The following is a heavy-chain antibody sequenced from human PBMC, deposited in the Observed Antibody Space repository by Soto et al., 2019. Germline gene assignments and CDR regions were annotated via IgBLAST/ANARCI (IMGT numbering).Heavy chain of an antibody. CDR1: GFTFNSYT. J-gene: IGHJ4*01. CDR2: ISGSGSSP. V-gene: IGHV3-23*01. D-gene: IGHD2-8*02. CDR3: AKARCTGNSCYVPDY. Sequence: GGSLRLACAASGFTFNSYTMAWVRQAPGKGLEWVSSISGSGSSPSYADSVQGRFIIYRDNSRTTLSLQMNSLRAEDTATYYCAKARCTGNSCYVPDYWGHGSLVTVSS.